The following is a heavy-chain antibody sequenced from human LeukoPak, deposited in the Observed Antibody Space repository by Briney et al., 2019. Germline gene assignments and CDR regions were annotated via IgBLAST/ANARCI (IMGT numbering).Heavy chain of an antibody. V-gene: IGHV4-4*02. CDR3: ARPLSLGYCSGGSCYGRGAWFDR. D-gene: IGHD2-15*01. Sequence: SGTLSLTCAGSGGSISSSNWWSWVRQPPGKGLEWIGQIYHSGSTNYNPSLKSRVTISVDKSKNQFSLKLRSVTAAGTAVYYCARPLSLGYCSGGSCYGRGAWFDRWGQGTLVTVSS. J-gene: IGHJ5*02. CDR1: GGSISSSNW. CDR2: IYHSGST.